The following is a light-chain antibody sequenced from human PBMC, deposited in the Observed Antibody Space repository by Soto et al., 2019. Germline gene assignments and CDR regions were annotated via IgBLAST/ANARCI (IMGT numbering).Light chain of an antibody. Sequence: IVLTQSPATLSLSPGERATLSCRASQSVSSSYLAWYQQKPGLAPRLLIYGVSSRAAGIPDRFSGSGSGTDFTLTINRLEPEDFAVYYCQQYHNTPITFGQGTRLEIK. CDR2: GVS. CDR1: QSVSSSY. J-gene: IGKJ5*01. V-gene: IGKV3D-20*01. CDR3: QQYHNTPIT.